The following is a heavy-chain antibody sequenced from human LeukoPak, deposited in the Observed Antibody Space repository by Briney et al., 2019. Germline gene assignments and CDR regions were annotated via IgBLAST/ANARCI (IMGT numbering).Heavy chain of an antibody. CDR3: ARDAPHGCSSTSCYLAGYGMDV. J-gene: IGHJ6*02. D-gene: IGHD2-2*01. CDR1: GGSFSGYY. V-gene: IGHV4-34*01. Sequence: SETLSLTCAVHGGSFSGYYWSWIRQPPGKGLEWIGEINHSGSTNYNPSLKSRVTISVDTSKNQFSLKLSSVTAADTAVYYCARDAPHGCSSTSCYLAGYGMDVWGQGTTVTVSS. CDR2: INHSGST.